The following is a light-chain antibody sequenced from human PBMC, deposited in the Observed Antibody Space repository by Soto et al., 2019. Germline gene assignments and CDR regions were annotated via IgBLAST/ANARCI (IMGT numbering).Light chain of an antibody. Sequence: EIVLTQSPATLSLSPGERATLSCRASQSVSSYLAWYQQKPGQAPRLLIYDASNRATGIPARFSGSGSGTDFTLTISSLEPVDFAVYYCQQRSNFIPFGQGTRLEIK. CDR3: QQRSNFIP. CDR1: QSVSSY. J-gene: IGKJ5*01. CDR2: DAS. V-gene: IGKV3-11*01.